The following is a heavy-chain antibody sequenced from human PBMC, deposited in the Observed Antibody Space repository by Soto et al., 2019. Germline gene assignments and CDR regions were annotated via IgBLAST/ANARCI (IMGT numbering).Heavy chain of an antibody. J-gene: IGHJ4*02. CDR3: ARGESMRPSVLTSPLDY. Sequence: QVQLQESGPGLVKPSQTLSLICTVSGDAISNDNYYWSWLRKTPGKGLEWIGNIYSTGSTTYNPSLRSRLTMSIDQSKRHFSLKLTSVTAADTAVYYCARGESMRPSVLTSPLDYWGQGTLVTVSS. CDR2: IYSTGST. V-gene: IGHV4-30-4*08. D-gene: IGHD3-16*01. CDR1: GDAISNDNYY.